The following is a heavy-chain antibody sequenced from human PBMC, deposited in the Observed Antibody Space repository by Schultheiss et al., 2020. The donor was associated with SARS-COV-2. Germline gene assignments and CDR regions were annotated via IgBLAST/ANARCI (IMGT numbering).Heavy chain of an antibody. V-gene: IGHV1-2*04. CDR2: INPNSGGT. Sequence: ASVKVSCKASGYTFTGYYMHWVRQAPGQGLEWMGWINPNSGGTNYAQKFQGWVTMTRDTSTSTVYMELSSLRSEDTAVYYCARDVIAVAGTDYWGQGTLVTVSS. CDR1: GYTFTGYY. CDR3: ARDVIAVAGTDY. J-gene: IGHJ4*02. D-gene: IGHD6-19*01.